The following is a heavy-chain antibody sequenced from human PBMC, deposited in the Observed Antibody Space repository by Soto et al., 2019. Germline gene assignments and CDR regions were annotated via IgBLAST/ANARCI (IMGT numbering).Heavy chain of an antibody. J-gene: IGHJ4*02. CDR3: ARDPPLTTAATPADY. Sequence: GASVKVSCKASGYTFTDYGISWVRQAPGQGLEWMAWISAYNGNTNYAQKVQGRVTMTTDTSTNTAYMELRSLRSDDTAVYYCARDPPLTTAATPADYWGQGTLVTVSS. CDR2: ISAYNGNT. CDR1: GYTFTDYG. D-gene: IGHD4-17*01. V-gene: IGHV1-18*04.